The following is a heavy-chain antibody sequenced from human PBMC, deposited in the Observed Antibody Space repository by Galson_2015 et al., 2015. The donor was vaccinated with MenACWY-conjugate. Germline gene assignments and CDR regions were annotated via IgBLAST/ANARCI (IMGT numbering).Heavy chain of an antibody. Sequence: SLRLSCAASGFDFSNYAMNWVRQAPGKGLEWVSYIGSSGTPIYYADSLKGRFTISRDNAKNPLYLQMNSLGAEDTAVYYCARDYYDSHFDYLGQGTPVTVSS. CDR1: GFDFSNYA. J-gene: IGHJ4*02. V-gene: IGHV3-48*03. CDR2: IGSSGTPI. D-gene: IGHD3-22*01. CDR3: ARDYYDSHFDY.